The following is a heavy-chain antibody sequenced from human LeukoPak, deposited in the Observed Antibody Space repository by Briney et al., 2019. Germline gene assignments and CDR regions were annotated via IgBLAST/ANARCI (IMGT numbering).Heavy chain of an antibody. CDR2: INPNSGGT. V-gene: IGHV1-2*02. J-gene: IGHJ4*02. D-gene: IGHD1-1*01. CDR1: GYTFTGYY. CDR3: ARDRRGTVPFDY. Sequence: GASVKVSCKASGYTFTGYYMHWVRQAPGQGLEWMGWINPNSGGTNYAQRFQGRVTMTRDTSISTAYMELSRLRSNDTAVYYCARDRRGTVPFDYWGQGTLVTVSS.